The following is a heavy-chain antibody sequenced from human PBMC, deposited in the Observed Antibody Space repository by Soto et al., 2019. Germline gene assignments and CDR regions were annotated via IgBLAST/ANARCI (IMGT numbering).Heavy chain of an antibody. J-gene: IGHJ4*02. CDR1: GYTFTDYA. Sequence: HVELVQSGADVKKPGASVTISCKASGYTFTDYALHWVRQAPGQRLEWMGWMNAGVGNTLYSQKFQGRITITRDTSASTAYMELNSLKSEHTAIYYCARDTGYTFGSLNYWGPGTLVTVSS. CDR2: MNAGVGNT. D-gene: IGHD5-18*01. CDR3: ARDTGYTFGSLNY. V-gene: IGHV1-3*01.